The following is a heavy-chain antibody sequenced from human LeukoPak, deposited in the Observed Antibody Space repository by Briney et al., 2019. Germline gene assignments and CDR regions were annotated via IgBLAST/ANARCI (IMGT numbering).Heavy chain of an antibody. Sequence: ASVKVSCKASGYTFTSYAMHWVRQAPGQRLEWMGWINAGNGNTKYSQEFQGRVTITRDTSASTAFMELSSLRSEDMAVYYCARARLGVVTDFDYWGQGTLVTVSS. CDR2: INAGNGNT. D-gene: IGHD4-23*01. CDR3: ARARLGVVTDFDY. V-gene: IGHV1-3*03. CDR1: GYTFTSYA. J-gene: IGHJ4*02.